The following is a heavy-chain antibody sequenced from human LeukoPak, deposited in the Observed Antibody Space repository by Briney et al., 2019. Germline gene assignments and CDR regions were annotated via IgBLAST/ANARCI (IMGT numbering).Heavy chain of an antibody. J-gene: IGHJ4*02. CDR3: ASLAYPAKVVLDY. CDR1: GFTFSSYR. CDR2: ISSSSSYI. Sequence: GGSLRLSCAASGFTFSSYRMTWVRQAPGKGLEWVSSISSSSSYIYYADSVKGRFTISRDNAKNSLYLQMNSLRAEDTAVYYCASLAYPAKVVLDYWGQGTLVTVSS. V-gene: IGHV3-21*01. D-gene: IGHD2-15*01.